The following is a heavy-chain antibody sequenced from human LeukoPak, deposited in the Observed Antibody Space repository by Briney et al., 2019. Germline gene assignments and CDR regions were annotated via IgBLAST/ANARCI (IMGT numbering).Heavy chain of an antibody. V-gene: IGHV1-2*02. Sequence: GASVKVSCKASGYTFTGYYMHWVRQAPGQGLEWMGWINPNSGGTNYAQKFQGRVTMTRDTSISTAYMELSRLRSDDTAVYYCAREREWLRFLIRDPAFDIWGQGTMVTVSS. J-gene: IGHJ3*02. CDR1: GYTFTGYY. CDR2: INPNSGGT. D-gene: IGHD5-12*01. CDR3: AREREWLRFLIRDPAFDI.